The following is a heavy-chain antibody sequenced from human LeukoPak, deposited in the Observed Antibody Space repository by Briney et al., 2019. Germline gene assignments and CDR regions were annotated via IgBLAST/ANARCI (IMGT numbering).Heavy chain of an antibody. CDR3: AREGLLWFGELSGFDY. V-gene: IGHV3-33*01. D-gene: IGHD3-10*01. CDR2: IWYDGSNK. Sequence: ERSLRLSCAASGFTFSSYGMHWVRQAPGKGLEWVAVIWYDGSNKYYADSVKGRFTISRDNSKNTLYLQMNSLRAEDTAVYYCAREGLLWFGELSGFDYWGQGTLVTVSS. J-gene: IGHJ4*02. CDR1: GFTFSSYG.